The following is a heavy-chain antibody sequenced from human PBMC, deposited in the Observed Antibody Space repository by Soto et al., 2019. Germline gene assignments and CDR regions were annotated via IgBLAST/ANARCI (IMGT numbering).Heavy chain of an antibody. Sequence: QVQLVQSGAEVKKPGSSVKVSCKASGGTFSSYAISWVRQAPGQGLEWMGGIIPIFGTANYAQKFQGRVTITADESTSTAYMELSSLRSEDTAVYYCARDDYDILPGLLSGMDVWGQGTTVTVSS. CDR1: GGTFSSYA. J-gene: IGHJ6*02. CDR2: IIPIFGTA. D-gene: IGHD3-9*01. V-gene: IGHV1-69*12. CDR3: ARDDYDILPGLLSGMDV.